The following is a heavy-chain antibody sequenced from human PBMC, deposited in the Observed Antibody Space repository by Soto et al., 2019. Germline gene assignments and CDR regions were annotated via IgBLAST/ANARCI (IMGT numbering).Heavy chain of an antibody. V-gene: IGHV1-69*13. CDR3: VRGGFWSGYYAYYYYGMDV. J-gene: IGHJ6*02. D-gene: IGHD3-3*01. Sequence: SVKVSCKASGGTFSSYAISWVRQAPGQGLEWMGGIIPIFGTANYAQKFQGRVTITADESTSTAYMELSSLRSEDTAVYYCVRGGFWSGYYAYYYYGMDVWGQGTTVTVSS. CDR2: IIPIFGTA. CDR1: GGTFSSYA.